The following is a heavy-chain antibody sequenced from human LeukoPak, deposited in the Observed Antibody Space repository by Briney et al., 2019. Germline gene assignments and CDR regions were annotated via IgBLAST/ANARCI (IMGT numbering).Heavy chain of an antibody. D-gene: IGHD3-3*01. CDR1: GFTFSSYW. J-gene: IGHJ4*02. CDR3: ARDKGSGYYDFWSGYYTELDY. V-gene: IGHV3-74*01. Sequence: PGGSLRLSCAASGFTFSSYWMHWVRQAPGKGLVWVSRINSDGSSTSYADSVKGRFTISRDNAKNTLYLQMNSLRAEDTAVYYCARDKGSGYYDFWSGYYTELDYWGQGTLVTVSS. CDR2: INSDGSST.